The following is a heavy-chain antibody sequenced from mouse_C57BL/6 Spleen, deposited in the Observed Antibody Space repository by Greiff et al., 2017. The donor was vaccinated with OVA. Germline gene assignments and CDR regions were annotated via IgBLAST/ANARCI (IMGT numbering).Heavy chain of an antibody. J-gene: IGHJ2*01. V-gene: IGHV1-69*01. CDR2: IDPSDSYT. CDR1: GYTFTSYW. Sequence: VQLQQSGAELVMPGASVKLSCKASGYTFTSYWMHWVKQRPGQGLEWIGEIDPSDSYTNYNQKFKGKSTLTVDKSSSTAYMQLSSLTSEDSAVYYCARWRLLLFDYWGQGTTLTVSS. D-gene: IGHD2-10*01. CDR3: ARWRLLLFDY.